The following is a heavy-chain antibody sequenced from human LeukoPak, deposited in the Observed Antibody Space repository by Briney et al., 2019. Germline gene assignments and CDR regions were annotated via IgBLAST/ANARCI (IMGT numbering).Heavy chain of an antibody. D-gene: IGHD6-13*01. CDR3: ARPGDISSWYDY. CDR1: GGSFSDYY. Sequence: SETLSLTCAVYGGSFSDYYWTWIRQPPGKGLEWIGEINHVETANYNPPLKSRVAISVDTSKSQFSLRLNSVTAADTAVYYCARPGDISSWYDYWGQGTVVTVSS. V-gene: IGHV4-34*01. CDR2: INHVETA. J-gene: IGHJ4*02.